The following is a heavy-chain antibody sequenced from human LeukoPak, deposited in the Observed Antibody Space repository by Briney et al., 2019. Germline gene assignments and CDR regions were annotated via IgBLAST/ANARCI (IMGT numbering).Heavy chain of an antibody. CDR3: ARGVAAYDGRSFDY. CDR2: MNPNSGNT. V-gene: IGHV1-8*01. J-gene: IGHJ4*02. D-gene: IGHD2-15*01. Sequence: ASVKVSCKASRYTFTSYVINWVRQAPGQGLEWMGWMNPNSGNTGYAQKFQGRVTMTRNTSISTAYMELSSLRSEDTAVYYCARGVAAYDGRSFDYWGQGTLVTVSS. CDR1: RYTFTSYV.